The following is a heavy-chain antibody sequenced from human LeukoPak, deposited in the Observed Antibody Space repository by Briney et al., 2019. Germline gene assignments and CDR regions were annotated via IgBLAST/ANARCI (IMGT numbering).Heavy chain of an antibody. Sequence: GESLKISCKGSGYSFTSYWIGWVRQMPGKGLEWMGIIYPGDSDTRCSPSFQGQVTISADKSISTAYLQWSSLKASDTAMYYCARNFRSSSPGRYYYYYMDVWGKGTTVTVSS. D-gene: IGHD6-6*01. CDR2: IYPGDSDT. CDR3: ARNFRSSSPGRYYYYYMDV. CDR1: GYSFTSYW. J-gene: IGHJ6*03. V-gene: IGHV5-51*01.